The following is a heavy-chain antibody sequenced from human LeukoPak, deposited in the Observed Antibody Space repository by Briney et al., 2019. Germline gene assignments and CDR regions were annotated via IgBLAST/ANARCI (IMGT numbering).Heavy chain of an antibody. Sequence: PGGSLRLSCAASGFTFSSYGMHWVRQAPGKGLEWVAFIRYDGSNKYYADPVKGRFTISRDNSKNTLYLQMNSLRAEDTAVYYCAKDRALRWSPDFDYWGQGTLVTVSS. CDR1: GFTFSSYG. J-gene: IGHJ4*02. CDR3: AKDRALRWSPDFDY. CDR2: IRYDGSNK. D-gene: IGHD4-23*01. V-gene: IGHV3-30*02.